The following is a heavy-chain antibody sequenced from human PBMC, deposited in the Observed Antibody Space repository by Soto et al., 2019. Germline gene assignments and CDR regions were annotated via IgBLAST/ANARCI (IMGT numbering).Heavy chain of an antibody. CDR2: IYPGDSDT. V-gene: IGHV5-51*01. CDR1: GYSFTSYW. J-gene: IGHJ3*02. Sequence: PGESLRISCKGSGYSFTSYWIGWVRQMPGKGLEWMGIIYPGDSDTRYSPSFQGQVTISADKSISTAYLQWSSLKASDTAMYYCARRPSHLLDMYAFDIWGQGTMVTVSS. CDR3: ARRPSHLLDMYAFDI. D-gene: IGHD3-3*01.